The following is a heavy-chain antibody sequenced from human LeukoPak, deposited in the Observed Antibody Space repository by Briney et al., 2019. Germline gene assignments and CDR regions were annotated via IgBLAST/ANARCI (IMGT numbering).Heavy chain of an antibody. CDR1: GGSISSYY. V-gene: IGHV4-59*01. CDR3: AGAPPYNYGYGYFDY. Sequence: SETLSLTCTVSGGSISSYYWNWIRQPPGKGLEWIGYVYYSGSTNYNPSLKSRVTISVDTSEKQFSLKLSSVTAADTAVYYCAGAPPYNYGYGYFDYWGQGTLVTVSS. J-gene: IGHJ4*02. D-gene: IGHD5-18*01. CDR2: VYYSGST.